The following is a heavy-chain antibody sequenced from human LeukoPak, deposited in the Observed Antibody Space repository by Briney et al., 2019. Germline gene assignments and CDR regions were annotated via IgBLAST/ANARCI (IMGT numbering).Heavy chain of an antibody. V-gene: IGHV3-23*01. CDR3: AKGSAYCSGGSCYSRLFVPGD. J-gene: IGHJ4*02. D-gene: IGHD2-15*01. CDR2: ISGSGDNT. CDR1: GFTFSSYA. Sequence: QPGGSLRLSCAASGFTFSSYAMSWVRQAPGKGLEWVSGISGSGDNTYYADSVKGRFTISRDNSKNTLYLQMNSLRAEDTAVYYCAKGSAYCSGGSCYSRLFVPGDWGQGTLVTVSS.